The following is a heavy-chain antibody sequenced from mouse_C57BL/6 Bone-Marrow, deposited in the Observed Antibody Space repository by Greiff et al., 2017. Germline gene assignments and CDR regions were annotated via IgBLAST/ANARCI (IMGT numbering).Heavy chain of an antibody. J-gene: IGHJ2*01. CDR3: ARTPQYYGSSYVFDY. CDR1: GYTFTDYN. Sequence: EVKLQESGPELVKPGASVKIPCKASGYTFTDYNMDWVKQSHGKSLEWIGDINPNNGGTIYNQKFKGKATLTVDKSSSTAYMELRSLTSEDTAVYYCARTPQYYGSSYVFDYWGQGTTLTVSS. CDR2: INPNNGGT. D-gene: IGHD1-1*01. V-gene: IGHV1-18*01.